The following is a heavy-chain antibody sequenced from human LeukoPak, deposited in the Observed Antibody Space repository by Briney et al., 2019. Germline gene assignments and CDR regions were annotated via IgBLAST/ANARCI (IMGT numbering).Heavy chain of an antibody. Sequence: GGSLRLSCAASGFTVSYNYMSGVRQAPGKGLEWVSLLYSDGGTSYTDSVKGRFTISRDNSKNPLYLHMNSLRVEDTAVYYCARATYGKNGMAVWREGTTVSISS. CDR1: GFTVSYNY. D-gene: IGHD3-10*01. CDR2: LYSDGGT. CDR3: ARATYGKNGMAV. V-gene: IGHV3-66*01. J-gene: IGHJ6*02.